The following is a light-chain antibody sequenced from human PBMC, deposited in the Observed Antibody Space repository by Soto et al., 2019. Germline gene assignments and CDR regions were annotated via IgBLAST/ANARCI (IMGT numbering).Light chain of an antibody. CDR2: EVN. J-gene: IGLJ1*01. CDR3: SSYAGSSNV. Sequence: SALTQPTSASGSPGQSVAISRTGTSSDVGGYNYVSWYQQHPGEAPNLIMYEVNKRATGVPDRFSGSKSGNTASLTVSGLQAEDEADYYCSSYAGSSNVFGTGTKVTV. CDR1: SSDVGGYNY. V-gene: IGLV2-8*01.